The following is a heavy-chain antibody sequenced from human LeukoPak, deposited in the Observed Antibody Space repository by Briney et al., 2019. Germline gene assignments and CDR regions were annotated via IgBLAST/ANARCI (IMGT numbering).Heavy chain of an antibody. CDR1: GFTFSSYS. Sequence: GGSLRLSCAASGFTFSSYSMNWVRQAPGKGLEWVSSISSSSSYIYYADSVKGRFTISRDNAKNSLYLQMNSLRAEDTAVYYCARVESGEQWLVPYFDYWGQGTLVTVSS. CDR3: ARVESGEQWLVPYFDY. V-gene: IGHV3-21*01. CDR2: ISSSSSYI. J-gene: IGHJ4*02. D-gene: IGHD6-19*01.